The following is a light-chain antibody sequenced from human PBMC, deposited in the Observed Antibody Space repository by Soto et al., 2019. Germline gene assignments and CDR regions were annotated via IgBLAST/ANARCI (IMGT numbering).Light chain of an antibody. V-gene: IGKV3-20*01. CDR2: GAS. J-gene: IGKJ4*01. CDR3: QQYRDWPLT. Sequence: EIVLTQSPGTLSLSPGERATLSCRASQSVSNNYLAWYQQKPGQAPRLLIYGASNRATGIPDRFSGSGSGTDFTLTISRLEPEDFAVYSCQQYRDWPLTFGGGTKVDLK. CDR1: QSVSNNY.